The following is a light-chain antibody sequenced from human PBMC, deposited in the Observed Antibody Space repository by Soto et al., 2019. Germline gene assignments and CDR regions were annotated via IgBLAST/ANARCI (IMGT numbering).Light chain of an antibody. J-gene: IGKJ2*02. CDR1: QTISSW. Sequence: DIQMTQSPSTLSASVGDRVTITCRASQTISSWLAWYQQKPGKAPKFLSYDASSLESGVPSRFSGSGSGTQFTLTISRLQDDDFASYYCQQYNSYPWTFREGTKLESK. CDR2: DAS. CDR3: QQYNSYPWT. V-gene: IGKV1-5*01.